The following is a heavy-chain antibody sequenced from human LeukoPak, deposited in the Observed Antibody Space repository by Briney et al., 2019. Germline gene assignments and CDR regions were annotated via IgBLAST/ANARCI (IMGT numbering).Heavy chain of an antibody. Sequence: SETLSLTCAVYGGSFSGYYWSWIRQPPGKGLEWIGEINHSGSTNYNPSLKSRVTISVDTSKNQFSLKLSSVTAADTAVYYCAKHYMGSYDNRGLDYWGQGTLATVSS. CDR1: GGSFSGYY. CDR2: INHSGST. CDR3: AKHYMGSYDNRGLDY. D-gene: IGHD3-10*01. J-gene: IGHJ4*02. V-gene: IGHV4-34*01.